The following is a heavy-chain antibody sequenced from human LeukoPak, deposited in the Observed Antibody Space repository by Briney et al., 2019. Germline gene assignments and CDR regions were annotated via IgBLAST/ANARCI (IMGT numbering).Heavy chain of an antibody. CDR2: INHSGST. V-gene: IGHV4-34*01. CDR3: ARSAYYYDSSGYFRWFDP. Sequence: PSETLSLTCAVSGGSVSSYYWSWIRQPPGKGLEWIGEINHSGSTNYNPSLKSRVTISVDTSKNQFSLKLSSVTAADTAVYYCARSAYYYDSSGYFRWFDPWGQGTLVTVSS. J-gene: IGHJ5*02. CDR1: GGSVSSYY. D-gene: IGHD3-22*01.